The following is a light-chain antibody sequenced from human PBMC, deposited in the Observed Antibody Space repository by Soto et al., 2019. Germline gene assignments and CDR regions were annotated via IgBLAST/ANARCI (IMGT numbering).Light chain of an antibody. V-gene: IGLV2-14*03. CDR1: SSDIGGYNY. J-gene: IGLJ3*02. CDR3: SSYRSSSTLGV. Sequence: QSALTQPASVSASPGQSITISCTGTSSDIGGYNYVSWYQQHPGKAPKLIIYEVTNRPSGVSDRFSGSKSGNTASLTISGLQAEDEADYYCSSYRSSSTLGVFGEGTKLTVL. CDR2: EVT.